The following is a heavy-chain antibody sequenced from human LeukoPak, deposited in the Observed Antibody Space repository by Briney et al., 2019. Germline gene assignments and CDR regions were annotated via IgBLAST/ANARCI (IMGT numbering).Heavy chain of an antibody. Sequence: SETLSLTCAVYGGSFSSYYWSWIRQPPGKGLEGLGEINHSGSTNYNPSIKSRVTISVDTSKNPFSLKLSSVTAADTAVYYCARGRRGSGSYSPPRYFDYWSQGTLVTVYS. CDR1: GGSFSSYY. CDR3: ARGRRGSGSYSPPRYFDY. CDR2: INHSGST. V-gene: IGHV4-34*01. J-gene: IGHJ4*02. D-gene: IGHD3-10*01.